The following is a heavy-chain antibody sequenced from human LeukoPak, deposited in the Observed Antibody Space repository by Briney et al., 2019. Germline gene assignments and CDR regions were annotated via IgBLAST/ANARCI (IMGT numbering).Heavy chain of an antibody. CDR1: GFTFSSYS. J-gene: IGHJ6*03. CDR3: ARDRVSGWLRRANNYMDV. CDR2: ISSSGSTI. D-gene: IGHD6-19*01. V-gene: IGHV3-48*04. Sequence: GGSLRLSCAGSGFTFSSYSMNWVRQAPGKGLEWVSYISSSGSTIYYADSVKGRFTISRDNAKNSLYLQMNSLRAEDTAVYYCARDRVSGWLRRANNYMDVWGKGTTVTVSS.